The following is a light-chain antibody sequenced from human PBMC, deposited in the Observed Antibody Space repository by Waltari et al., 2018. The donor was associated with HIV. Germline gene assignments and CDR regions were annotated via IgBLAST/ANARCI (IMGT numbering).Light chain of an antibody. CDR3: GSWDSSLSVWV. Sequence: QSVLTQPPSVSAAPGQKVTISCSGSSSNIANTYVSWYQQIPGTAPKLLIFDNNTRPSELPDRFSGSKSGTSATLGITGLQTGDEADYYCGSWDSSLSVWVFGGGTKLTVL. CDR1: SSNIANTY. CDR2: DNN. J-gene: IGLJ3*02. V-gene: IGLV1-51*01.